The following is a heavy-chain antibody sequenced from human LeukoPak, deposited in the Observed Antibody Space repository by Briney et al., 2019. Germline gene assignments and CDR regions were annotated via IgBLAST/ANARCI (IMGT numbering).Heavy chain of an antibody. Sequence: SETLSHTCTVSGDSFPTTTYYWSWIRQPPGKGLEWIGYIYYSGSTNYNPSLKSRVTISVDTSKNQFSLKLSSVTAADTAVYYCARHQLGYCYGMDVWGQGTTVTVSS. CDR2: IYYSGST. J-gene: IGHJ6*02. CDR1: GDSFPTTTYY. D-gene: IGHD3-16*01. CDR3: ARHQLGYCYGMDV. V-gene: IGHV4-61*01.